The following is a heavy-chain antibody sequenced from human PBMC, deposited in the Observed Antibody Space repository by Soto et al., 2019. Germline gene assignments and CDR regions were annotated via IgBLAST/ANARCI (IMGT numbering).Heavy chain of an antibody. V-gene: IGHV4-59*08. CDR2: IYYSGST. CDR3: ARQSGYYDILTGYYKGPVDV. CDR1: GGSISSYY. J-gene: IGHJ6*02. D-gene: IGHD3-9*01. Sequence: SETLSLTCTVCGGSISSYYWSWIRQPPGKGLEWIGYIYYSGSTNYNPSLKSRVTISVDTSKNQFSLKLSSVTAADTAVYYCARQSGYYDILTGYYKGPVDVWGQGTTVT.